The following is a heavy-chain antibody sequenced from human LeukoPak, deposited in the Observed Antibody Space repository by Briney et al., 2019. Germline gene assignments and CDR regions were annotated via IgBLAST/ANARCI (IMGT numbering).Heavy chain of an antibody. J-gene: IGHJ3*02. V-gene: IGHV3-9*01. Sequence: PGRSLRLSCAASGFTFDDYAMHWVRQAPGKGLEWVSGISWNSGSIGYADSVKGRFTISRDNAKNSLYLQMNSLRAEDTALYYCEKSGVGGGRTVGVFDIGGKGKRVTVFS. D-gene: IGHD3-16*01. CDR3: EKSGVGGGRTVGVFDI. CDR2: ISWNSGSI. CDR1: GFTFDDYA.